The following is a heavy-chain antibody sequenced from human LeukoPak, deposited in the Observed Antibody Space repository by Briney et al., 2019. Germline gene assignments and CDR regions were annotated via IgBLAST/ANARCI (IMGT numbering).Heavy chain of an antibody. J-gene: IGHJ4*02. CDR1: GGTFSSYA. CDR3: ARDKGYYGSGSSAWCY. Sequence: SVKVSCKASGGTFSSYAISWVRQAPGQGLEWMGGIIPIFGTANYAQKFQGRVTITADESTSTAYMELSSLRSGDTAVYYCARDKGYYGSGSSAWCYWGQGTLVTVSS. V-gene: IGHV1-69*13. D-gene: IGHD3-10*01. CDR2: IIPIFGTA.